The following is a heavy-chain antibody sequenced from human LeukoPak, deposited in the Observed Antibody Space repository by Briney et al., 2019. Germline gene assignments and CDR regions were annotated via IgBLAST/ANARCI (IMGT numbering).Heavy chain of an antibody. Sequence: KPSETLSLTCTVSGGSISSDDYYWSWIRQPPGKGLEWIGYIYYSGTTYYNPSLESRVTISKDTSKNQFSLKLSSVTAADTAVYYCAREHILTGYYIGAFDYWGQGTLVSVSS. CDR1: GGSISSDDYY. J-gene: IGHJ4*02. CDR3: AREHILTGYYIGAFDY. D-gene: IGHD3-9*01. CDR2: IYYSGTT. V-gene: IGHV4-30-4*01.